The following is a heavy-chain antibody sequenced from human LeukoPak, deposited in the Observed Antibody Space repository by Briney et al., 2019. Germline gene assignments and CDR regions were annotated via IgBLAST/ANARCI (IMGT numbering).Heavy chain of an antibody. J-gene: IGHJ4*02. V-gene: IGHV3-23*01. CDR3: AKSMRIAAAGTGVDY. CDR2: ISGSGGST. Sequence: GGSLRLSCAASGFTFSSYAMSWVRQAPGKGLEWVSAISGSGGSTYCADSVKGRFTISRDNSKNTLYLQMNSLRAEDTAVYYCAKSMRIAAAGTGVDYWGQGTLVTVSS. D-gene: IGHD6-13*01. CDR1: GFTFSSYA.